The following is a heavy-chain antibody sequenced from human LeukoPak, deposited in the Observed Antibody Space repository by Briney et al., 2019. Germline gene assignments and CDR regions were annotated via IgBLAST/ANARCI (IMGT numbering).Heavy chain of an antibody. CDR3: ARARTDYDILTGYTAEKGFDY. V-gene: IGHV3-74*01. Sequence: GGSLRLSCAASGFTFSNYWMHWVRQAPGKGLVWVSRINSDGSNTNYADSVKGRFTISRDNSKNTLYLQMKSLRAEDTAVYFCARARTDYDILTGYTAEKGFDYWGQGTLVTVSS. CDR1: GFTFSNYW. D-gene: IGHD3-9*01. CDR2: INSDGSNT. J-gene: IGHJ4*02.